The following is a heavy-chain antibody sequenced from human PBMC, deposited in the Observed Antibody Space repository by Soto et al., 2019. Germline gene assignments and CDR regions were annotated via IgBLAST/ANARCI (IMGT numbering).Heavy chain of an antibody. CDR2: INHSGST. CDR1: GGSFSGYY. D-gene: IGHD6-13*01. CDR3: ASPAIAAAVSAFDY. J-gene: IGHJ4*02. Sequence: QVQLQQWGAGLLKPSETLSLTCAVYGGSFSGYYWSWIRQPPGKGLEWIGEINHSGSTNYNPSLKSRVTISVDTPKNQFSLKLSSVTAADTAVYYCASPAIAAAVSAFDYWGQGTLVTVSS. V-gene: IGHV4-34*01.